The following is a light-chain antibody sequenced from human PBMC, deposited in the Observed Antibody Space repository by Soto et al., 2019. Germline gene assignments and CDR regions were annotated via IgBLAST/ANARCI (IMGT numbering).Light chain of an antibody. Sequence: EIVFTHSPGTLSLSPGERATLNCRASQSISTSSLAWYQQKPGQAPRLLIYDASNRATGIPARFSGSGSGTDFTLTISSLEPEDFAVYYCQQRSNLPWTFGQGTKVDIK. CDR3: QQRSNLPWT. CDR2: DAS. J-gene: IGKJ1*01. CDR1: QSISTSS. V-gene: IGKV3-11*01.